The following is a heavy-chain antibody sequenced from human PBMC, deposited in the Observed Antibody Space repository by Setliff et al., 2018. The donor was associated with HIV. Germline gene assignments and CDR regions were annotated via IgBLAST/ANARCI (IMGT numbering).Heavy chain of an antibody. D-gene: IGHD3-16*01. V-gene: IGHV1-69*10. J-gene: IGHJ4*02. CDR2: IIPILATT. CDR3: ARSSYYDVNSPFDY. Sequence: SVKVSCTASGGTFSSYAISWVRQAPGQGLEWMGGIIPILATTNYAQRFQGRITIIADKSTSTAYMELNSLRSEDTAVYYCARSSYYDVNSPFDYWGQGTLVTVSS. CDR1: GGTFSSYA.